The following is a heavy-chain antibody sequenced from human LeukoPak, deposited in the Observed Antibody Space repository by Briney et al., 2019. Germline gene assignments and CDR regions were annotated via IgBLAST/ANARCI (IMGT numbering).Heavy chain of an antibody. Sequence: GGSLRLSCATSGFSFSIYTMNWVRQAPGKGPEWVSSISGDGSYIFYADSVRGRFTISRDNAKISLYLQMNSLRADDTAVYYCATATNGFRRGLDYWGQGTLVTVSS. CDR1: GFSFSIYT. D-gene: IGHD2-8*01. CDR3: ATATNGFRRGLDY. J-gene: IGHJ4*02. CDR2: ISGDGSYI. V-gene: IGHV3-21*01.